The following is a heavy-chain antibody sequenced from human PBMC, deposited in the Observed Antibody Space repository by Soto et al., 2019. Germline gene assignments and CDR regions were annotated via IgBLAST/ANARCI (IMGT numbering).Heavy chain of an antibody. J-gene: IGHJ6*04. V-gene: IGHV3-23*01. CDR3: ATTGFDARGWDYYGLEV. D-gene: IGHD2-8*01. CDR2: ITGGGGRT. Sequence: SLRLSSSASGFTFPTYAITWVRQAPEKGLEWVSAITGGGGRTYYADSVKCRFTISRYNSKNTLYLQLNSLRVEDTAVYYCATTGFDARGWDYYGLEVWGKGTEVTVSS. CDR1: GFTFPTYA.